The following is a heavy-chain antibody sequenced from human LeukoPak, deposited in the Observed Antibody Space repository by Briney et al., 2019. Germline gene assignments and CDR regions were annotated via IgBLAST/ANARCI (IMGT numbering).Heavy chain of an antibody. CDR3: ARDNRNWAFGGVID. Sequence: SETLSLTCTVSGGSISSSSYYWGWIRQPPGKGLEWIGSIYYSGSTYYNPSLKSRVTISVDTSKNQFSLKLSSVTAADTAVYYCARDNRNWAFGGVIDRGQGTLVTVSS. D-gene: IGHD3-16*02. CDR2: IYYSGST. J-gene: IGHJ4*02. V-gene: IGHV4-39*07. CDR1: GGSISSSSYY.